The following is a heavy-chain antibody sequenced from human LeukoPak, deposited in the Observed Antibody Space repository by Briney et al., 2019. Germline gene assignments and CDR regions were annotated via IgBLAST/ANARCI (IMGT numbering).Heavy chain of an antibody. CDR2: IYHSGST. CDR3: ARVIDIPYYYGMDV. J-gene: IGHJ6*04. D-gene: IGHD3-16*02. V-gene: IGHV4-38-2*01. Sequence: PSETLSLTCAVSGYSISSGYYWGWIRQPPGNGLEWIGSIYHSGSTYYNPSLKSRVTISVDTSKNQFSLKLSSVTAADTAVYYCARVIDIPYYYGMDVWGKGTTVTVSS. CDR1: GYSISSGYY.